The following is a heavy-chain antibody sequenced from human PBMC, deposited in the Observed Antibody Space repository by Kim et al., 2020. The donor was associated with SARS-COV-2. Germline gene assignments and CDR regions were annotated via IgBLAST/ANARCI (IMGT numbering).Heavy chain of an antibody. D-gene: IGHD1-26*01. Sequence: YADSVKGRFTISRDNSKNTLYLQMNSLRAEDTAVYYCARGLVGATKRDYWGQGTLVTVSS. V-gene: IGHV3-33*01. J-gene: IGHJ4*02. CDR3: ARGLVGATKRDY.